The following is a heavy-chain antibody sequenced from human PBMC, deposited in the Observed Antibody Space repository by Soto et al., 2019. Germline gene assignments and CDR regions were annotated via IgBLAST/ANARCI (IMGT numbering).Heavy chain of an antibody. CDR1: GGSISTGGSQ. J-gene: IGHJ4*02. CDR2: IYYNGTN. CDR3: RGDYGDYWGDFWDY. D-gene: IGHD4-17*01. V-gene: IGHV4-31*03. Sequence: QVQLQESGPGLVKPSQTLSLTCTVSGGSISTGGSQWTWIRQHPGRGLELIAEIYYNGTNDYNPSLKSRATTSVNTSKNQFSLKLRSVTAADTAVYYCRGDYGDYWGDFWDYWGRGTLVTVSS.